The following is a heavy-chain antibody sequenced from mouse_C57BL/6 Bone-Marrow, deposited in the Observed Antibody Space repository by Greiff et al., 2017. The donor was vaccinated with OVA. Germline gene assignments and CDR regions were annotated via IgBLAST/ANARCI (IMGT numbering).Heavy chain of an antibody. V-gene: IGHV1-39*01. J-gene: IGHJ1*03. CDR1: GYSFTDYN. Sequence: VQLKQSGPELVKPGASVKISCKASGYSFTDYNMNWVKQSNGKSLEWIGVINPNYGTTSYNQKFKGKVTLTVDQSSSKAYMQLNSLTSEDSAVYYCAFYYGSSYRYFDVWGTGTTVTVSS. D-gene: IGHD1-1*01. CDR2: INPNYGTT. CDR3: AFYYGSSYRYFDV.